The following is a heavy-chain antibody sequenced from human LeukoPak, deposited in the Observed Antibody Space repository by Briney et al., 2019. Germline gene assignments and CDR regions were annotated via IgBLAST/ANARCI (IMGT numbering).Heavy chain of an antibody. CDR1: GFTFSSYW. J-gene: IGHJ4*02. CDR3: ARDVRAPSNSAAGTIH. CDR2: IRNDGTER. V-gene: IGHV3-7*01. D-gene: IGHD6-13*01. Sequence: GGPLRLSCAASGFTFSSYWMSWVRQAPGKGLEWVANIRNDGTERYYLDSLEGRFTISRDNAENSLYLQMHNLRVDDTAVYYCARDVRAPSNSAAGTIHWGQGTLVTVSS.